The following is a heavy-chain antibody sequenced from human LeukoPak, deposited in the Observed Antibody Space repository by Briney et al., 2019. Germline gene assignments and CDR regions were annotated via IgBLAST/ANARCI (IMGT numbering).Heavy chain of an antibody. CDR3: SRGIAVAGTDY. CDR1: GYTFTGYY. V-gene: IGHV1-2*02. J-gene: IGHJ4*02. Sequence: ASVKVSCKASGYTFTGYYMHWVRQAPGQGLEWMGWINPNSGATDYAQNFQGRVTMTRDTSISTAYTELTWLSSDDTAVYYCSRGIAVAGTDYWGQGTLVTVSS. CDR2: INPNSGAT. D-gene: IGHD6-19*01.